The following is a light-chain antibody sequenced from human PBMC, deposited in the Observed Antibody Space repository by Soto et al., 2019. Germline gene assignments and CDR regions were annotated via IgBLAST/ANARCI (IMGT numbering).Light chain of an antibody. Sequence: EIVLTQSPGTLSLSPGERATLSCRASQSVSSKYLAWYQQKPGRAPRVLIYGTSIRASGVPERFSGGGSGTELTLTITRLEREDFAVYYCQPYGSSLFTFGPGTKVDFK. CDR2: GTS. CDR3: QPYGSSLFT. V-gene: IGKV3-20*01. J-gene: IGKJ3*01. CDR1: QSVSSKY.